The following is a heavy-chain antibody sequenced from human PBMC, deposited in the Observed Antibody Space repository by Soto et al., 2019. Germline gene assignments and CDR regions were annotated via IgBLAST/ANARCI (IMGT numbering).Heavy chain of an antibody. Sequence: QAWGSLRLSCAASGFTFISYGIHFFRHSAVKGLEWVAVISYDGSNKYYADSVKGRFTISRDNSKNTLYLQMNSLRAEDTAVYYCAKGPAWGSPTNWFDPWGQGTLVTVSS. CDR3: AKGPAWGSPTNWFDP. CDR1: GFTFISYG. D-gene: IGHD7-27*01. J-gene: IGHJ5*02. V-gene: IGHV3-30*18. CDR2: ISYDGSNK.